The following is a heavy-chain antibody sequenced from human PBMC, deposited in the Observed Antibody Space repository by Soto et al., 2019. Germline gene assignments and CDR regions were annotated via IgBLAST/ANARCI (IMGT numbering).Heavy chain of an antibody. CDR3: VMRRGPYRGSGSYYGVGS. D-gene: IGHD3-10*01. CDR2: IYYSGST. Sequence: SETLSLTCTVSGGSISSGGYYWSWIRQHPGKGLEWIGYIYYSGSTNYNPSLKSRVTISVDTSKNQFSLKLSSVTAADTAVYYCVMRRGPYRGSGSYYGVGSWGQGTLVTVSS. CDR1: GGSISSGGYY. J-gene: IGHJ5*02. V-gene: IGHV4-31*03.